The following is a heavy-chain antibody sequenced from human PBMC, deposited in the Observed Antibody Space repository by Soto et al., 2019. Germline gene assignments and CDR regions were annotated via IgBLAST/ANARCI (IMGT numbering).Heavy chain of an antibody. Sequence: QVQLVQSGAEVKKPGASVKVSCKASGYTFTSYYMHWVRQAPGQGLEWMGIINPSGGSTSYAQKFQGRVTMTRDTSTSTVYMELSSLRSEDTAVYYCVSGYSRGTSGMDVWGQGTTVTVSS. D-gene: IGHD6-13*01. J-gene: IGHJ6*02. CDR2: INPSGGST. CDR3: VSGYSRGTSGMDV. V-gene: IGHV1-46*01. CDR1: GYTFTSYY.